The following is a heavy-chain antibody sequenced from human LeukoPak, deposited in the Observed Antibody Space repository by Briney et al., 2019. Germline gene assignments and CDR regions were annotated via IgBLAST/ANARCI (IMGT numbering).Heavy chain of an antibody. D-gene: IGHD3-22*01. Sequence: SETLSLTCAVYGGSFSGYYWSWIRQPPGRGLEWIGEINHSGSTNYNPSLKSRVTISVDTSKNQFSLKLSSVTAADTAVYYCARGYSSGYYYYYYGMDVWGQGTTVTVSS. J-gene: IGHJ6*02. CDR2: INHSGST. CDR3: ARGYSSGYYYYYYGMDV. V-gene: IGHV4-34*01. CDR1: GGSFSGYY.